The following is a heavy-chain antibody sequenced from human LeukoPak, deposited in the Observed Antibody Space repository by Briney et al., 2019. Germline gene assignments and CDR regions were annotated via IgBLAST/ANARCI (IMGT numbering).Heavy chain of an antibody. D-gene: IGHD2-21*02. Sequence: GESLKISCQGSGYTFTSYWIGWVRQMPVKGLEWMGSIYPGDSDTKYSPSFQGQVTISVDKSTNTAYLQWKSLKASDTAMYYCARGDVVRGVSWFDSWGQGALVTVSS. V-gene: IGHV5-51*01. J-gene: IGHJ5*01. CDR1: GYTFTSYW. CDR2: IYPGDSDT. CDR3: ARGDVVRGVSWFDS.